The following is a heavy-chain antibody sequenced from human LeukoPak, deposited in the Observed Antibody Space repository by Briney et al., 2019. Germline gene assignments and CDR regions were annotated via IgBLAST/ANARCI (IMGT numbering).Heavy chain of an antibody. V-gene: IGHV1-18*01. CDR3: AKDFDYVVDY. D-gene: IGHD3-9*01. CDR1: VYTFTNNG. CDR2: INSYNGDT. J-gene: IGHJ4*02. Sequence: ASVKVSCKTSVYTFTNNGISWVRQSPGQGLEWMAWINSYNGDTHYAQKFQGRVTMTTDTSTSTAFLELRSLKSDDTALYYCAKDFDYVVDYWCQGTLVTVSS.